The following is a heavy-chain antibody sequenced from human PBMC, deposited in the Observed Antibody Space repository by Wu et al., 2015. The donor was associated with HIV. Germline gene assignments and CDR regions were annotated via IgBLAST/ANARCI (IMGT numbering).Heavy chain of an antibody. CDR2: IIPIFGTA. J-gene: IGHJ2*01. CDR3: ARGGYSSGWNTDWYFDL. Sequence: QVQLVQSGAEVKKPGSSVRMSCKASGGSFSKYTINWARQAPGQGLEWMGRIIPIFGTANYAQKFQGRVTITADESTSTAYMELNSLTSEDTAVYYCARGGYSSGWNTDWYFDLWGRGTLVTVSS. D-gene: IGHD6-19*01. V-gene: IGHV1-69*15. CDR1: GGSFSKYT.